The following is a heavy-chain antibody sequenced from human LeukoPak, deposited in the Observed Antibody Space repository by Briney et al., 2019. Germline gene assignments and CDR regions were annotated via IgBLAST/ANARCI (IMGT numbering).Heavy chain of an antibody. CDR1: GGSFSGSH. V-gene: IGHV4-34*01. Sequence: PSETLSLTCAVHGGSFSGSHWNWIRQSPEKGLEWIGEINDRGRTNYNPSLKSRVTLSVDTSKKQLSLTLKSVTAADTAVYYCARAPTTVVSLPYYFDFWGQGTLVTVSS. D-gene: IGHD4-23*01. CDR2: INDRGRT. CDR3: ARAPTTVVSLPYYFDF. J-gene: IGHJ4*02.